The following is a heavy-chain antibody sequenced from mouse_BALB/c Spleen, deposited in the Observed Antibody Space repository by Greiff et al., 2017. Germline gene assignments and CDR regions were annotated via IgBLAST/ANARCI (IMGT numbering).Heavy chain of an antibody. CDR2: ISSGGST. J-gene: IGHJ2*01. CDR1: GFTFSSYA. V-gene: IGHV5-6-5*01. CDR3: ARGRDYYGSSYFDY. Sequence: EVKLQESGGGLVKPGGSLKLSCAASGFTFSSYAMSWVRQTPEKRLEWVASISSGGSTYYPDSVKGRFTISRDNARNILYLQMSSLRSEDTAMYYCARGRDYYGSSYFDYWGQGTTLTVSS. D-gene: IGHD1-1*01.